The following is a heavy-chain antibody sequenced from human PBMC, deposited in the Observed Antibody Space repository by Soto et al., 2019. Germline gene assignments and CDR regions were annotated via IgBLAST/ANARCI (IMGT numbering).Heavy chain of an antibody. CDR2: IYHSGST. CDR3: ARGPFRDSSSWGEFDP. V-gene: IGHV4-59*12. J-gene: IGHJ5*02. Sequence: PSDTLSLTCTVSGGSIGIYYWSWIRQPPGKGLEWIGYIYHSGSTNYNPSLKSRVTISVDTSKNQFSLKLSSVTAADTAVYYCARGPFRDSSSWGEFDPWGQGTLVTVSS. D-gene: IGHD6-13*01. CDR1: GGSIGIYY.